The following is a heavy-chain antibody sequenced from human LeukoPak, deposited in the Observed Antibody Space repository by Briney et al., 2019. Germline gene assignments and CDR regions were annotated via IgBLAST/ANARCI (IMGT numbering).Heavy chain of an antibody. Sequence: PGGSLRLSCAASGFTFSTYWMSWVRQAPGKGLEWVSAISGSGGSTYYADSVKGRFTISRDNSKNTPYLQMNSLRAEDATVYYCAKEATAMVSELDYWGQGTLVTVSS. CDR1: GFTFSTYW. D-gene: IGHD5-18*01. J-gene: IGHJ4*02. V-gene: IGHV3-23*01. CDR3: AKEATAMVSELDY. CDR2: ISGSGGST.